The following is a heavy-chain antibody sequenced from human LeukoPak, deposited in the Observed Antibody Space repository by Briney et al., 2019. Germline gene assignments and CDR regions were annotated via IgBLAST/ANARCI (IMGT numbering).Heavy chain of an antibody. CDR1: GFTFSSYG. Sequence: GGTLRLSCAASGFTFSSYGMSWVRQAPGKGLEWVSAISGSGGSTYYADSVKGRFTISRDNSKNTLYLQMNSLRADDTAVYYCAKSGLSRFDYWGQGTLVTVSS. CDR2: ISGSGGST. D-gene: IGHD4/OR15-4a*01. CDR3: AKSGLSRFDY. V-gene: IGHV3-23*01. J-gene: IGHJ4*02.